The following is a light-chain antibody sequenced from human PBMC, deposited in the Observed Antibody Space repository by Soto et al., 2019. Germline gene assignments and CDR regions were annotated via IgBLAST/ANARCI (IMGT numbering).Light chain of an antibody. CDR3: QQYGSLPLN. CDR1: QTVSDNY. V-gene: IGKV3-20*01. Sequence: EIVLTQSPGTLSLSPGERATLSCRASQTVSDNYLAWYQQKPGQAPRLLIYGASSRAIGIPDRFRGSGSGTDPTIKISRMEPEDVAVYYCQQYGSLPLNFGGGTKVDIK. CDR2: GAS. J-gene: IGKJ4*01.